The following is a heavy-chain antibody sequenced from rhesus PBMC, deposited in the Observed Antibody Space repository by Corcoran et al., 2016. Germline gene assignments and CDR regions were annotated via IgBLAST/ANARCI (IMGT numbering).Heavy chain of an antibody. Sequence: QVQLQESGPGLVKPSETLSLTCAVSGGSISGYYWNWIRQPPGKGREWIGYIYGSGGATNNNPSLKNRVTISIDTAKNQFSLKLSSVTAADTAVYYCASIVGATLGLSDYWGQGVLVTVSS. D-gene: IGHD1-44*02. CDR3: ASIVGATLGLSDY. V-gene: IGHV4-106*01. CDR1: GGSISGYY. CDR2: IYGSGGAT. J-gene: IGHJ4*01.